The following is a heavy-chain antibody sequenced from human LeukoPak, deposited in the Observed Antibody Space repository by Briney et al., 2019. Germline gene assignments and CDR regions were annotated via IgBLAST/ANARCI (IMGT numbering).Heavy chain of an antibody. J-gene: IGHJ4*02. Sequence: GGSLRLSCAVSGFTFSSEAMGWVRQLPGGGLEWVSTISPAGGTTYYAESMKGRFTISRDNSKSTLYLQMNSLRVEDAAVYYCTKVRSGSSSWALRVFDYWGQGALVTVSS. CDR3: TKVRSGSSSWALRVFDY. CDR2: ISPAGGTT. CDR1: GFTFSSEA. D-gene: IGHD6-13*01. V-gene: IGHV3-23*01.